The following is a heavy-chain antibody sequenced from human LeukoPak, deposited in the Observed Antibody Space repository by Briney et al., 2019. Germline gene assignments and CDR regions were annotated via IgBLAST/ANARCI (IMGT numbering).Heavy chain of an antibody. J-gene: IGHJ6*03. Sequence: GGSLRLSCAASGFTFSSYGMSWVRQAPGKGLEWVSTISGSGGSTYYTDSVKGRFTISRDNSKNTLYLQMNSLRAEDTAVYYCTTDIFFRGVKLRYYYYMDVWGKGTTVTISS. D-gene: IGHD3-10*01. CDR2: ISGSGGST. V-gene: IGHV3-23*01. CDR1: GFTFSSYG. CDR3: TTDIFFRGVKLRYYYYMDV.